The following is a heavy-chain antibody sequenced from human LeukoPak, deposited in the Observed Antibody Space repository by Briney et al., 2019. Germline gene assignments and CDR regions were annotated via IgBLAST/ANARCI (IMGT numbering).Heavy chain of an antibody. V-gene: IGHV3-9*01. J-gene: IGHJ4*02. D-gene: IGHD3-9*01. Sequence: GGSLRLFCAASGFTFDDYAMHWVRQAPGKDLEWVSGINWNSGTIGYADSVKGRFTISRDNAKNSLYLQMSSLRAEDTALYYCAKDIYYDITQPLDWGQGTLVTVSS. CDR3: AKDIYYDITQPLD. CDR1: GFTFDDYA. CDR2: INWNSGTI.